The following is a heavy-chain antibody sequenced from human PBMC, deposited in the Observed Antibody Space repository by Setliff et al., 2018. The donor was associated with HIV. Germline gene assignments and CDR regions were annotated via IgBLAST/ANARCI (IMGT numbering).Heavy chain of an antibody. D-gene: IGHD3-22*01. Sequence: SETLSLTCTVSGGSIRSYFWGWIRQPPGTGLEWIGNIYYSGTTFYNPSLKSRVSISVDTSTDHFSLKLSSVTAADTAVYYCARTPGTHYYDRSANFHYFDYWGQGALVTVSS. CDR2: IYYSGTT. CDR1: GGSIRSYF. J-gene: IGHJ4*02. V-gene: IGHV4-39*02. CDR3: ARTPGTHYYDRSANFHYFDY.